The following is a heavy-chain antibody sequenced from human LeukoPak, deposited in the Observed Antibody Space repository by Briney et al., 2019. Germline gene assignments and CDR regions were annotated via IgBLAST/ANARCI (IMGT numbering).Heavy chain of an antibody. V-gene: IGHV1-46*01. CDR1: GYTFTSYY. J-gene: IGHJ3*02. Sequence: ASVKVSCKASGYTFTSYYMHWVRQAPGQGLEWMGIINPSGGSTSYAQKFQGRVTMTRDTSTSTVYMELSSLSSEDTAVYYCARTQLTGGDAFDIWGQGTMVTVSS. D-gene: IGHD1-1*01. CDR2: INPSGGST. CDR3: ARTQLTGGDAFDI.